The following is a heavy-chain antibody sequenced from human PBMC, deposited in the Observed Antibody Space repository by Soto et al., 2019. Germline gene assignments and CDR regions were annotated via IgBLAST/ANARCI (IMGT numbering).Heavy chain of an antibody. CDR2: LSGSGGSA. Sequence: EVQLLESGGGWVQPGGSLRLSCAASGLNFSSYAMSWVRQAPGKGLEWVSGLSGSGGSAYYADSVKGRFTTSRDNYKNSLYLQMNSLRAEDTAVYYCTKGPAFCGGDCYGIYYYYYMDVWGKGTTVTVSS. V-gene: IGHV3-23*01. J-gene: IGHJ6*03. CDR1: GLNFSSYA. D-gene: IGHD2-21*01. CDR3: TKGPAFCGGDCYGIYYYYYMDV.